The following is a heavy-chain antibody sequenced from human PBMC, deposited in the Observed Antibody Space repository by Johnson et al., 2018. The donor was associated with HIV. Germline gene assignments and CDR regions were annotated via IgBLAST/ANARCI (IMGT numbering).Heavy chain of an antibody. J-gene: IGHJ3*02. D-gene: IGHD2-15*01. V-gene: IGHV3-30*02. Sequence: QVQLVESGGGLVKPGGSLRLSCAASGFTFSSYAMHWVRQAPGKGLEWVAFIRYDGSNKYYEDSVKGRFTISRDNSKNTLYLQMNSLRAEDTAVYYCARVALVVYAFDIWGQGTMVTVSS. CDR3: ARVALVVYAFDI. CDR2: IRYDGSNK. CDR1: GFTFSSYA.